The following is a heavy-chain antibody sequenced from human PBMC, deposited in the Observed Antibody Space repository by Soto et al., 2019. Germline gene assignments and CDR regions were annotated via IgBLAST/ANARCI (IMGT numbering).Heavy chain of an antibody. J-gene: IGHJ6*02. CDR1: GFTFSSYG. CDR2: ISYDGSNK. Sequence: QVQLVESGGGVVQPGRSLRLSCAASGFTFSSYGMHWVRQAPGKGLEWVAVISYDGSNKYYADSVKGRFTISRDNSKNTLYLQMNSLRAEDTAVYYCAKDQLRGVRGVINYYYGMDVWGQGTTVTVSS. D-gene: IGHD3-10*01. V-gene: IGHV3-30*18. CDR3: AKDQLRGVRGVINYYYGMDV.